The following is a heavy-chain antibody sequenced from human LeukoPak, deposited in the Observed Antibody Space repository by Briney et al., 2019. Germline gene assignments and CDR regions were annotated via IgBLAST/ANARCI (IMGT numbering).Heavy chain of an antibody. J-gene: IGHJ3*02. V-gene: IGHV4-4*07. Sequence: SKTLSLTCTVSGGSISSYYWSWIRQPAGKGLEWIGRIYTSGSTNYNPSLKSRVTMSVDTSKNQFSLKLSSVTAADTAVYYCARSTMRFDAFDIWGQGTMVTVSS. CDR1: GGSISSYY. D-gene: IGHD2-2*01. CDR2: IYTSGST. CDR3: ARSTMRFDAFDI.